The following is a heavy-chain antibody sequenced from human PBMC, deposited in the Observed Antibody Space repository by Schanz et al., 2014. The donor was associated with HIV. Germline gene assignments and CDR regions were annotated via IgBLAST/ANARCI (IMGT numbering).Heavy chain of an antibody. CDR1: GFTFSSYA. CDR2: ISGSAGKT. J-gene: IGHJ2*01. Sequence: VQLGESGGGVVQPGRSLRLSCTASGFTFSSYAMSWVRQAPGKGLEWVSAISGSAGKTYYADSVKGRFTISRDNSRNTLYLQMNTLRAEDTAVYYCAKGYGDYYWYFDLWGRGTLVTVSS. V-gene: IGHV3-23*04. CDR3: AKGYGDYYWYFDL. D-gene: IGHD4-17*01.